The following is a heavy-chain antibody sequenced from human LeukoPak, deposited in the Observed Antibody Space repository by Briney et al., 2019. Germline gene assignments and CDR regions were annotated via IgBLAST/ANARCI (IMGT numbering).Heavy chain of an antibody. CDR2: ISAYNGNT. CDR3: ARVTYSSGWYYYYYYYMDV. CDR1: GYTFTSYG. V-gene: IGHV1-18*01. J-gene: IGHJ6*03. D-gene: IGHD6-19*01. Sequence: ASVKVSCKASGYTFTSYGISWVRQAPGQGLEWMGWISAYNGNTNYAQKFQGRVTMTRDTSISTAYMELSRLRSDDTAVYYCARVTYSSGWYYYYYYYMDVWGKGTTVTVSS.